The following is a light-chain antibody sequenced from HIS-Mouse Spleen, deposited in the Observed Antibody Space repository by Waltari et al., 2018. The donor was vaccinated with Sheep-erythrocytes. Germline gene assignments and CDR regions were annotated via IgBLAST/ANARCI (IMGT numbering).Light chain of an antibody. J-gene: IGLJ3*02. CDR3: CSYAGSYTFWV. Sequence: QSALTQPRSVPGSPGQSVTISCTGTSSDVGGYNYVSWYQQHPGKAPKRMIYDVSKRPSGVPDRFSGSKSGNTASLTISGLQAEDEADYYCCSYAGSYTFWVFGGGTKLTVL. CDR2: DVS. CDR1: SSDVGGYNY. V-gene: IGLV2-11*01.